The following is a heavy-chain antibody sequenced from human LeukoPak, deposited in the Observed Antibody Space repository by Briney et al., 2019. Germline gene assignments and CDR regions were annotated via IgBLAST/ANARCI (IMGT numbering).Heavy chain of an antibody. V-gene: IGHV1-24*01. CDR1: GYTLTELS. CDR3: ATRLAAHDAFDI. Sequence: ASVKVSCKVSGYTLTELSMHWVRQAPGKGLEWMGGFDPGDGETIYAQKFQGRVTMTEDTSTDTAYMELSSLRSEDTAVYYCATRLAAHDAFDIWGQGTMVTVSS. J-gene: IGHJ3*02. D-gene: IGHD2-15*01. CDR2: FDPGDGET.